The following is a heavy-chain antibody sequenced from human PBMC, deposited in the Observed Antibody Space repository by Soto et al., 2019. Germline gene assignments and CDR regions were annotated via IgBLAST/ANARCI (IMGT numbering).Heavy chain of an antibody. CDR1: GGSISGHY. V-gene: IGHV4-4*07. CDR2: LETSGST. CDR3: TREGRYCSGGSCYTDAFDI. Sequence: SETLSLTCTVSGGSISGHYWNWIRQPAGKGLEWIGRLETSGSTNYNPSLKSRVTMSVDTSKNQFSLKLTSVTAADTAVYYCTREGRYCSGGSCYTDAFDIWGQGTLVTVSS. J-gene: IGHJ3*02. D-gene: IGHD2-15*01.